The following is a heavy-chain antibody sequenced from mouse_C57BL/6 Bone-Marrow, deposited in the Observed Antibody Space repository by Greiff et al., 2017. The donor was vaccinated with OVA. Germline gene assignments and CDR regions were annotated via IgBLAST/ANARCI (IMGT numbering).Heavy chain of an antibody. Sequence: EVQLQQSGPVLVKPGPSVKISCKASGFTFTDYYMHWVKQSHRKSLEWIGLVYPYNGGTSYNQKFKGKATLTVDTSSSTAYMELNSLTSEDSAVYYCASPYYGSSPLPFDVWGTGTTVTVSS. CDR1: GFTFTDYY. D-gene: IGHD1-1*01. J-gene: IGHJ1*03. CDR2: VYPYNGGT. V-gene: IGHV1-36*01. CDR3: ASPYYGSSPLPFDV.